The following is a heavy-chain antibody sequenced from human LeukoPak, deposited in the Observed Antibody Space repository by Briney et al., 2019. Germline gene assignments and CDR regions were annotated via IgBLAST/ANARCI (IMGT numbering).Heavy chain of an antibody. D-gene: IGHD2-2*02. CDR2: MNPNSGNT. J-gene: IGHJ4*02. CDR1: GYTFTSYD. V-gene: IGHV1-8*01. Sequence: ASVKVSCKASGYTFTSYDINWVRQATGQGLEWMGWMNPNSGNTGYAQKFQGRVTMTRNTSISTAYMELSSLRSEDTAVYYCARGLNRRNQLLYSYWGQGTLVTVSS. CDR3: ARGLNRRNQLLYSY.